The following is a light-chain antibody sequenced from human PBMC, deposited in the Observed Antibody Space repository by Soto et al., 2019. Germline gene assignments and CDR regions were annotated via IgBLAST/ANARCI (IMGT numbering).Light chain of an antibody. Sequence: DIVMTQSPDSLAVSLGDRVTINCKSSQSVLYSSNNKNYLAWYQQKPGQPPKLLIYWASTRESGVPDRFSGSGSGTDFILTISCLQAADVAVYYCQQYFSTPPYTFGQGTKLEIK. CDR2: WAS. J-gene: IGKJ2*01. V-gene: IGKV4-1*01. CDR1: QSVLYSSNNKNY. CDR3: QQYFSTPPYT.